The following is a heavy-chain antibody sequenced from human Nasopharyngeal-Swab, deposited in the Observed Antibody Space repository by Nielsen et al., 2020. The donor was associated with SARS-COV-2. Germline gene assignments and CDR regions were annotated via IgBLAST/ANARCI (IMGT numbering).Heavy chain of an antibody. Sequence: WIRQPPGKGLEWIGYIYYSGSTYYNPSLKSRLTISVDTSKNRFSLKLSSVTAADTAVYYCARAARYSSTWSLPYDAFDIWGQGTMVTVSS. J-gene: IGHJ3*02. CDR2: IYYSGST. V-gene: IGHV4-31*02. D-gene: IGHD6-13*01. CDR3: ARAARYSSTWSLPYDAFDI.